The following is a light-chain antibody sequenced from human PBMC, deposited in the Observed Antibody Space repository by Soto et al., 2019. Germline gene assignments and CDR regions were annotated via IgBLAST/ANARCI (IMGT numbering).Light chain of an antibody. V-gene: IGLV3-21*02. Sequence: SYVLTQPPSVSVAPGQTARITCGGTSIGSKNVHWYQQKPGQAPVLVVYDDGDRPSGIPERFSGSNSGNTATLTISRVEAGDEAGYYCQVWDNNSDQGVFGGGTKLTVL. CDR1: SIGSKN. CDR3: QVWDNNSDQGV. J-gene: IGLJ3*02. CDR2: DDG.